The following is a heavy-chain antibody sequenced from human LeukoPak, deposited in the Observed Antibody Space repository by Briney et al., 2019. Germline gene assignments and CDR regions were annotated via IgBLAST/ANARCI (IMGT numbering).Heavy chain of an antibody. CDR1: GFTFDDYA. J-gene: IGHJ5*02. CDR3: ALLGSVNWFDP. Sequence: PGGSLRLPCAASGFTFDDYAMHWVRQAPGKGLEWVSGISWNSGSIGYADSVKGRFTISRDNAKNSLYLQMNSLRAEDTAVYYCALLGSVNWFDPWGQGTLVTVSS. CDR2: ISWNSGSI. D-gene: IGHD3-10*01. V-gene: IGHV3-9*01.